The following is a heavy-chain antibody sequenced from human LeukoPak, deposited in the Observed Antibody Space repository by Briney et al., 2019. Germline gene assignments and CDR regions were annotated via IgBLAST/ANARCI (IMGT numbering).Heavy chain of an antibody. CDR3: ARSNAFDV. V-gene: IGHV3-7*01. CDR1: GFTFGGSW. Sequence: GGSLRLSCAASGFTFGGSWMSWVRQAPGKGLEWVAGIKRDGSETHYVDSVKGRFTISRDNAKNSLDLQMNSLRAEDTAVYYCARSNAFDVWGQGTMVIVSS. J-gene: IGHJ3*01. CDR2: IKRDGSET.